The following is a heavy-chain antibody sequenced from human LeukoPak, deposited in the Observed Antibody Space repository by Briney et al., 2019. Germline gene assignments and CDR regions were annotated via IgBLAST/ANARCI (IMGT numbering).Heavy chain of an antibody. Sequence: PGGSLRLSCAASEFAFSTYNMNWVRQAPGKGLEWVGRIRSKTAGGTTDFAAPVKGRFAIFRDDSENTVYLQMNSLTVEDTAVYYCSQGSGQYFHYWGQGTLVTVSS. D-gene: IGHD2-15*01. CDR1: EFAFSTYN. CDR2: IRSKTAGGTT. CDR3: SQGSGQYFHY. V-gene: IGHV3-15*07. J-gene: IGHJ4*02.